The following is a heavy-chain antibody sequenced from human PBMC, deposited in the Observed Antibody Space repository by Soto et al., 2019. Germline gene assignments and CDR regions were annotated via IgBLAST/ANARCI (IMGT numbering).Heavy chain of an antibody. J-gene: IGHJ4*02. V-gene: IGHV2-5*02. D-gene: IGHD1-26*01. CDR2: IYWGDDQ. CDR3: AHLVRSVNYWPYFDD. Sequence: SGPTLVNPTQTLTLTCTFSGFSLSTTGMGVGWIRQPPGKALEWLALIYWGDDQRYSPSLKSRLTITEDTSKNQVVLTMTNMDPVDTATYYCAHLVRSVNYWPYFDDWGQGTLVTVSS. CDR1: GFSLSTTGMG.